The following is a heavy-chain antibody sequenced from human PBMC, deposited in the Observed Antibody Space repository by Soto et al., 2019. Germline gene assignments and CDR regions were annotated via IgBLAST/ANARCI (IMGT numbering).Heavy chain of an antibody. J-gene: IGHJ6*02. CDR1: GFTFSSYA. CDR2: ISGSGGST. V-gene: IGHV3-23*01. CDR3: AKSKRIAAAGNYYYGMDV. Sequence: EVKLLESGGGLVQPGGSLRLSCAASGFTFSSYAMSWVRQAPGKGLEWVSAISGSGGSTYYADSVKGRFTISRDNSKNTLYPQMNSLRAEDTAVYYCAKSKRIAAAGNYYYGMDVWGQGTTVTVSS. D-gene: IGHD6-13*01.